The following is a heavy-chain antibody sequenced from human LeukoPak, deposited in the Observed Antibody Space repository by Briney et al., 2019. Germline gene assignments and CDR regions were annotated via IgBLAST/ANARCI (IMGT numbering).Heavy chain of an antibody. V-gene: IGHV3-48*04. Sequence: GGSLRLSCAASGFTFSSYSMNWVRQAPGKGLEWVSYISSSGSTIYYADSVKGRFTISRDNAKNSLYLQMNSLRAEDTAVYYCARDRPNYCSSTSCYYYFDYWGQGTLVTVSS. CDR1: GFTFSSYS. D-gene: IGHD2-2*01. CDR2: ISSSGSTI. J-gene: IGHJ4*02. CDR3: ARDRPNYCSSTSCYYYFDY.